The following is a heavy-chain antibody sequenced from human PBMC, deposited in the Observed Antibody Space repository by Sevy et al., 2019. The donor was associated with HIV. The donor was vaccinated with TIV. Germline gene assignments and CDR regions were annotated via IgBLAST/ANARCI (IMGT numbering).Heavy chain of an antibody. V-gene: IGHV3-23*01. CDR1: GFTFSKYS. J-gene: IGHJ4*02. D-gene: IGHD2-8*01. CDR3: AREGCTKPHDY. Sequence: GGSLRLSCAASGFTFSKYSMSWVRQAPGKGLEWVSTLSFGGDEINYADSVKGRFTISRNNSKSSVYLQMNNLRPEDTAVYYCAREGCTKPHDYWGQGTLVTVSS. CDR2: LSFGGDEI.